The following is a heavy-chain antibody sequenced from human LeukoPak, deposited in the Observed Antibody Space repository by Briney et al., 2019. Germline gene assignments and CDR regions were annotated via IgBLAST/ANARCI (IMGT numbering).Heavy chain of an antibody. CDR1: GGSISSGDYY. V-gene: IGHV4-30-4*01. Sequence: PSQTLSLTCTVSGGSISSGDYYWSWIRQPPGKGLEWIGYIYYSGSTYYNPSLKSRVTISVDTSKNQFSLKLSSVTAADTAVYYCARGPTGYCYGRYPSGSGYFDYWGQGTLVTVSS. CDR3: ARGPTGYCYGRYPSGSGYFDY. CDR2: IYYSGST. D-gene: IGHD5-18*01. J-gene: IGHJ4*02.